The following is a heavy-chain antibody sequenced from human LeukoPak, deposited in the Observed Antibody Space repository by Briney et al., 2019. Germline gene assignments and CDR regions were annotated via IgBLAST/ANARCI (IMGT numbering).Heavy chain of an antibody. CDR1: GFTFSSFE. Sequence: GGSLRLSCAASGFTFSSFEMNWIRQAPGKGLEWVSYISGSSTFTNYADSVKGRFTISRDNAKNSLYLQMNSLRAEDTAVYYCVRDQKPGWYPDYWGQGTLVTVSS. V-gene: IGHV3-48*03. J-gene: IGHJ4*02. D-gene: IGHD6-19*01. CDR2: ISGSSTFT. CDR3: VRDQKPGWYPDY.